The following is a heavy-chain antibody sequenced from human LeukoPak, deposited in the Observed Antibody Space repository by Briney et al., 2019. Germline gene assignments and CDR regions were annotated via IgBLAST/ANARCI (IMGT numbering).Heavy chain of an antibody. Sequence: GGSLKLSCAASGFTFSGSAMHWVRQASGKGLEWVGRIRSKANSYATAYAASVKGRFTISRDDSKNTAYLQMNSLKTEDTAVYYCTVMALPNYWGQGTLVPVSS. J-gene: IGHJ4*02. D-gene: IGHD3-16*01. V-gene: IGHV3-73*01. CDR2: IRSKANSYAT. CDR1: GFTFSGSA. CDR3: TVMALPNY.